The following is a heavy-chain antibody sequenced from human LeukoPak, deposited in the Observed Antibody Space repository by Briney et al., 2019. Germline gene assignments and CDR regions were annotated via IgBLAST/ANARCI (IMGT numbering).Heavy chain of an antibody. D-gene: IGHD2-2*02. CDR3: ARDLASCTTTSCYNFDY. J-gene: IGHJ4*02. CDR2: ISGSSANI. Sequence: GGSLRLSCAASGFTFSDYSMIWVRQAPGKGLEGVSYISGSSANINYADSVKGRLTISRDNAKNSLYLQMNGLRDEDTAVYYCARDLASCTTTSCYNFDYWGQGTLVSVSS. CDR1: GFTFSDYS. V-gene: IGHV3-48*02.